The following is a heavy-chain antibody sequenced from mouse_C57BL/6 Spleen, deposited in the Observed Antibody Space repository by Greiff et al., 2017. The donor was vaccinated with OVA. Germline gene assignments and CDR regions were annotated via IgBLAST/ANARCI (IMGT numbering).Heavy chain of an antibody. J-gene: IGHJ2*01. V-gene: IGHV5-17*01. CDR3: ARGPFYYGNYDY. CDR2: ISSGSSTI. D-gene: IGHD2-1*01. CDR1: GFTFSDYG. Sequence: EVNVVESGGGLVKPGGSLKLSCAASGFTFSDYGMHWVRQAPEKGLEWVAYISSGSSTIYYADTVKGRFTISRDNAKNTLFLQMTSLRSEDTAMYYCARGPFYYGNYDYWGQGTTLTVSS.